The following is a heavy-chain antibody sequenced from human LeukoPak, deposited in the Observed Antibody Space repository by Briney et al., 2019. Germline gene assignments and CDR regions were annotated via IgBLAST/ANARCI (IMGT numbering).Heavy chain of an antibody. CDR2: INPNSGGT. CDR3: AGYYGSGRGGYYYGMDV. Sequence: GASVKVSCKASGYTFTGYYMHWVRQAPGQGLEWMGWINPNSGGTNYAQKFQGRVAMTRDTSISTAYMELSRLRSDDTAVYYCAGYYGSGRGGYYYGMDVWGQGTTVTVSS. J-gene: IGHJ6*02. V-gene: IGHV1-2*02. D-gene: IGHD3-10*01. CDR1: GYTFTGYY.